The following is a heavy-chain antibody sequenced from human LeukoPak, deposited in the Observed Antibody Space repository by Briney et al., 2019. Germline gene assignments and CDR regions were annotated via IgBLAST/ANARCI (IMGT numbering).Heavy chain of an antibody. V-gene: IGHV3-49*03. CDR2: IRSKAYGETE. CDR1: GFTFGNYA. Sequence: GGSLRLSCTSSGFTFGNYAMSWFRQAPGKGLEWVGSIRSKAYGETEEYAASVKGRFTLSRDDTRNVAYLQTSSMKTEDTALYYCSRGGPHLADHVVDYWGQGTLVAVSS. D-gene: IGHD1-14*01. CDR3: SRGGPHLADHVVDY. J-gene: IGHJ4*02.